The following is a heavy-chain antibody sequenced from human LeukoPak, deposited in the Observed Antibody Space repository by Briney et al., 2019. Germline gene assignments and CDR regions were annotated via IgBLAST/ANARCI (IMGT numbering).Heavy chain of an antibody. Sequence: PGGSLRLSCAASGFTVSSNYMSWVRQAPGKGLEWVSVIYSGGTTNYADSVKGRFTISRDNSKNTLDLQMNSLRAEETAAYYCARGRMVRGVVIKVFYYFDYWGHGTLVTVSS. CDR1: GFTVSSNY. V-gene: IGHV3-53*01. CDR2: IYSGGTT. J-gene: IGHJ4*01. D-gene: IGHD3-10*01. CDR3: ARGRMVRGVVIKVFYYFDY.